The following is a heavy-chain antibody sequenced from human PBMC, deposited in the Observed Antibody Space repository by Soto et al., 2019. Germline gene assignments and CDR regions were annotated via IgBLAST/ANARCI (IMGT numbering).Heavy chain of an antibody. V-gene: IGHV4-31*11. CDR2: IYYSGST. D-gene: IGHD5-18*01. CDR1: GGSFSGYY. J-gene: IGHJ4*02. Sequence: SETLSLTCAVYGGSFSGYYWSWIRQHPGKGLEWIGYIYYSGSTYYNPSLKSRVTISVDTSKNQFSLKLSSVTAADTAVYYCARGPQNRVQLWYTGGYYFDYWGQGTLVTVSS. CDR3: ARGPQNRVQLWYTGGYYFDY.